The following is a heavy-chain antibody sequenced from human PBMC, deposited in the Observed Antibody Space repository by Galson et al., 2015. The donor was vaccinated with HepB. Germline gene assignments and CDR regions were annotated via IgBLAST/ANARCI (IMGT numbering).Heavy chain of an antibody. Sequence: SLRLSCAASGFTFSSYGMHWVRQAPGKGLEWVAVISYDGSNKYYADSVKGRFTISRDNSKNTLYLQMNSLRAEDTAVYYCARESGYGQIVVVITYLDYWGQGTLVTVSS. J-gene: IGHJ4*02. CDR2: ISYDGSNK. CDR3: ARESGYGQIVVVITYLDY. V-gene: IGHV3-30*03. D-gene: IGHD3-22*01. CDR1: GFTFSSYG.